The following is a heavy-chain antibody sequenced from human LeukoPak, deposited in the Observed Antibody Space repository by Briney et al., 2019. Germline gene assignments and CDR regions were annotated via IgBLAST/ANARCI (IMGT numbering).Heavy chain of an antibody. CDR3: ARAGYYDTSGYYHPFDY. J-gene: IGHJ4*02. CDR1: GYTFTGYY. Sequence: ASVKASCKASGYTFTGYYIHWVRQAPGQGLEWMGWVNPNSSGTNYAQNFQGRVTMTRDTSISTAYMELSRLRSDDTAVYYCARAGYYDTSGYYHPFDYWGQGILVTVSS. CDR2: VNPNSSGT. D-gene: IGHD3-22*01. V-gene: IGHV1-2*02.